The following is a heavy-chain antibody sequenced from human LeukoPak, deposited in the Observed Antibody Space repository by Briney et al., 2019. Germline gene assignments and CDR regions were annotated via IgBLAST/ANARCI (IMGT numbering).Heavy chain of an antibody. CDR1: GGSISSYY. V-gene: IGHV4-59*01. D-gene: IGHD3-16*01. CDR2: IHYSGST. Sequence: PSQTLSLTCTVSGGSISSYYWSWIRQPPGKGLEWIGYIHYSGSTNYNPSLKSRVTISVDTSKNQFSLKLSSVTAADTAVYYCARDYVHAFDIWGQGTMVTVSS. J-gene: IGHJ3*02. CDR3: ARDYVHAFDI.